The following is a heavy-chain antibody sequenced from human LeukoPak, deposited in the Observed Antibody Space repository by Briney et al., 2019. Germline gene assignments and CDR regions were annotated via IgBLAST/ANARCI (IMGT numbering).Heavy chain of an antibody. CDR1: GYTLTELS. V-gene: IGHV1-24*01. CDR3: ATVTIITIFGVVTPTGFDP. Sequence: ASVNVSCTVSGYTLTELSMHWVRQAPGKGLEWMGGFDPEDGETIYAQKFQGRVTMTEDTSTDTAYMELSSLRSEDTAVYYCATVTIITIFGVVTPTGFDPWGQGTLVTVSS. J-gene: IGHJ5*02. D-gene: IGHD3-3*01. CDR2: FDPEDGET.